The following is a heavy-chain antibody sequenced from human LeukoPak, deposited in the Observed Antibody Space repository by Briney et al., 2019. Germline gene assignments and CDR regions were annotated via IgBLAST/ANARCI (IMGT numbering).Heavy chain of an antibody. CDR1: GGSISSSSYY. Sequence: SETLSLTCTVSGGSISSSSYYWGWIRQPPGKGLEWIGSIYYSGSTYYNPSLKSRVTISVDTSKNQFSLKLSSVTAPDTAVYYCARRTIAAVASFWFDPWGQGTLVTVSS. CDR3: ARRTIAAVASFWFDP. V-gene: IGHV4-39*01. D-gene: IGHD6-13*01. J-gene: IGHJ5*02. CDR2: IYYSGST.